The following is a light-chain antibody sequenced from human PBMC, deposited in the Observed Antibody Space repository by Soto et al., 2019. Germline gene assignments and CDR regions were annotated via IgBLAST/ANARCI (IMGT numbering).Light chain of an antibody. J-gene: IGKJ1*01. CDR1: QSLTGGY. CDR3: QQYVNWPPT. V-gene: IGKV3-15*01. Sequence: DIVLAQSPGTLSLSPGERATLSCRASQSLTGGYLAWYQQKAGQAPRLLISGASTRATGIPVTFSGSGSGTEFTLTISSLQSEDFAVYHCQQYVNWPPTFGQGTKVDI. CDR2: GAS.